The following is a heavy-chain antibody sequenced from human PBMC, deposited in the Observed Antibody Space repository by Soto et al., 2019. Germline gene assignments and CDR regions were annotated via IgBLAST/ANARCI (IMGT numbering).Heavy chain of an antibody. D-gene: IGHD5-18*01. J-gene: IGHJ4*02. Sequence: SETLSLTCTVSGGSISSYYWSWIRQPPGKGLEWIGYIYYSGSTNYNPSLKSRVTISVDTSKNQFSLKLSSVTAADTAVYYCARMGHAQLWLMEKYYFDYWGQGTLVTVSS. CDR3: ARMGHAQLWLMEKYYFDY. CDR2: IYYSGST. CDR1: GGSISSYY. V-gene: IGHV4-59*01.